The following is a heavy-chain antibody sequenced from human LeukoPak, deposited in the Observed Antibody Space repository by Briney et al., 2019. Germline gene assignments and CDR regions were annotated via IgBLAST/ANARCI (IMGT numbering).Heavy chain of an antibody. J-gene: IGHJ4*02. CDR2: IYPRDSDT. CDR3: ARQYGAYFDY. V-gene: IGHV5-51*01. D-gene: IGHD2-8*01. CDR1: GYSFNTYW. Sequence: GESLKISCKASGYSFNTYWIGWVRQMPGKGLEWMGIIYPRDSDTRYSPSFQGQVTISADKSISTAYLQWSSLRASDTAIYYCARQYGAYFDYWGQGTLVTVSS.